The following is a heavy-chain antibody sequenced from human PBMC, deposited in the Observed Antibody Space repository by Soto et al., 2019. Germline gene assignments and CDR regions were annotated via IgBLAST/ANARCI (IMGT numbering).Heavy chain of an antibody. CDR3: ARGYCSGGSCHNNYYYGMDV. V-gene: IGHV1-18*01. Sequence: GASVKVSCGSSGYTFSIYGTSCVRQAPEQGLEWMGWISAYNGNTNYAQKLQGRVTMTTDTSTSTAYMELRSLRSDDTAVYYCARGYCSGGSCHNNYYYGMDVWGQGTTVTVSS. CDR1: GYTFSIYG. J-gene: IGHJ6*02. CDR2: ISAYNGNT. D-gene: IGHD2-15*01.